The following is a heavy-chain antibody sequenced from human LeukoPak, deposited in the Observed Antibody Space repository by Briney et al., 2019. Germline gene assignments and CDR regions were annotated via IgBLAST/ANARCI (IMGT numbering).Heavy chain of an antibody. CDR2: IRYDGSNK. Sequence: LRLSXAASGFTFSSYGMHWVRQAPGKGLEWVAFIRYDGSNKYYADSVKGRFTISRDNSKNTLYLQMNSLRAEDTAVYYCAKGGDNWNYGYDFGYWGQGTLVTVSS. D-gene: IGHD1-7*01. V-gene: IGHV3-30*02. CDR3: AKGGDNWNYGYDFGY. CDR1: GFTFSSYG. J-gene: IGHJ4*02.